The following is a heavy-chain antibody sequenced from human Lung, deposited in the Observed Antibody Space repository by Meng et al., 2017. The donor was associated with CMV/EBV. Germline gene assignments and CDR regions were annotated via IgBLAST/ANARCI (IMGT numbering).Heavy chain of an antibody. D-gene: IGHD3-3*01. V-gene: IGHV1-2*02. CDR2: INPHTGGT. J-gene: IGHJ4*02. CDR1: GYTFGGYY. CDR3: ARGGFTYDFWSGYDFDY. Sequence: ASVKVSCKSSGYTFGGYYIHWVRQAPGQGLEWMGWINPHTGGTFYAQRFQGRVTMTRDTSISTAYMELGSLRSDDTAVYYCARGGFTYDFWSGYDFDYWGQGTLVTVSS.